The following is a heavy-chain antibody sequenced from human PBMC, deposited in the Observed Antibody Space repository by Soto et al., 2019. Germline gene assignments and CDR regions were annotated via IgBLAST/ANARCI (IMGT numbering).Heavy chain of an antibody. CDR3: AREGGYGAYEDGY. CDR2: IWYDGSNK. J-gene: IGHJ4*02. V-gene: IGHV3-33*01. CDR1: GFTFSSYG. Sequence: QVQLVESGGGVVQPGRSLRLSCAASGFTFSSYGMHWVRQAPGKGLEWVAVIWYDGSNKYYADSVKGRFTISRDNSKNPLYLQMNSLRAEDTAVYYCAREGGYGAYEDGYWGQGTLVTVSS. D-gene: IGHD4-17*01.